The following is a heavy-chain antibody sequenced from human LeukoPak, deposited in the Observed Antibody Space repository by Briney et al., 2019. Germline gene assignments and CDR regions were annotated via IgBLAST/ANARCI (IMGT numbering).Heavy chain of an antibody. CDR1: GGSISGYY. J-gene: IGHJ5*02. CDR3: ARLDGYCSGGSCSYIWFDP. CDR2: IYYSGST. V-gene: IGHV4-59*01. D-gene: IGHD2-15*01. Sequence: SETLSLTCTVSGGSISGYYWSWIRQPPGKGLEWIGYIYYSGSTNYNPSLKSRVTISVDTSKNQFSLKLSSVTAADTAVYYCARLDGYCSGGSCSYIWFDPWGQGTLVTVSS.